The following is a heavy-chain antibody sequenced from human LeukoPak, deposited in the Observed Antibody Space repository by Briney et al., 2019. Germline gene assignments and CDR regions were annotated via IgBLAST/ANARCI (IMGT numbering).Heavy chain of an antibody. CDR1: GYTFTGYY. CDR3: ARDVSGSYYAY. V-gene: IGHV1-18*04. D-gene: IGHD1-26*01. CDR2: ITSYNGNT. Sequence: GASVKVSCKASGYTFTGYYMHWVRQAPGQGLEWMGWITSYNGNTNYAQKFQGRVTMTTDTSTSTGYMELRSLRSDDTAVYYCARDVSGSYYAYWGQGTLVTVSS. J-gene: IGHJ4*02.